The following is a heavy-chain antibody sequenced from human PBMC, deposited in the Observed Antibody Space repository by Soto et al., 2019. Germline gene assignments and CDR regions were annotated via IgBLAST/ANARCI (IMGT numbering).Heavy chain of an antibody. CDR1: GFTFTDYA. CDR3: AREMPLGGILGAEPFDY. CDR2: ISADGEKS. V-gene: IGHV3-23*01. Sequence: DVQLLESGGGFIQPGGSLRLSCAASGFTFTDYAFSWVRQAPGQGLEWVSVISADGEKSLHADSVKGRFTISRDNSKNTICLHMTSLRVDDTAVYFCAREMPLGGILGAEPFDYWGQGTLVTVSS. D-gene: IGHD1-26*01. J-gene: IGHJ4*02.